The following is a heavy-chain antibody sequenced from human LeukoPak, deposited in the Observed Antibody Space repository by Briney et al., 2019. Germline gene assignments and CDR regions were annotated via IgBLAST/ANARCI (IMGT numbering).Heavy chain of an antibody. J-gene: IGHJ4*02. Sequence: GGSLRLSCAASGFTFSSSAMSWIRQAPGKGLEWVSAIGNNGGYTYYADSVQGRFTISRDNSKSTLCLQMNSLRAEDTAVYYCAKQLGYCSDGSCYFPYWGQGTLVTVSS. D-gene: IGHD2-15*01. CDR3: AKQLGYCSDGSCYFPY. CDR2: IGNNGGYT. V-gene: IGHV3-23*01. CDR1: GFTFSSSA.